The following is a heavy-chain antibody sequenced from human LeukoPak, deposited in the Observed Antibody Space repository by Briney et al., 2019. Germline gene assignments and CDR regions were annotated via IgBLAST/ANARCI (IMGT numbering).Heavy chain of an antibody. V-gene: IGHV3-23*01. CDR2: ISGSGGST. CDR1: GFTVSSNY. D-gene: IGHD4-17*01. J-gene: IGHJ4*02. Sequence: GGSLRLSCAASGFTVSSNYMSWVRQAPGKGLEWVSAISGSGGSTYYADSVKGRFTISRDNSKNTLYLQMNSLKTEDTAVYYCARDIYGDYYFDYWGQGTLVTVSS. CDR3: ARDIYGDYYFDY.